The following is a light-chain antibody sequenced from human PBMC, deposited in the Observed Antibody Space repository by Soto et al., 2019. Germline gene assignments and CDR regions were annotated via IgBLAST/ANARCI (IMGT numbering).Light chain of an antibody. CDR2: DAS. J-gene: IGKJ1*01. Sequence: DIQMTLSPYTLSASVGDRVTITCRASQSVGTWLAWYQQKPGKAPNLLIYDASTLQSGVPSRFSGSGSGTEFTLTISSLQPDDFATYYCQQYNSYSWTFGQGTKVDIK. CDR3: QQYNSYSWT. V-gene: IGKV1-5*01. CDR1: QSVGTW.